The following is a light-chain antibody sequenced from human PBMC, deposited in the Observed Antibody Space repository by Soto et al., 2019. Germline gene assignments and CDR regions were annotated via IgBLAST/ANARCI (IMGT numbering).Light chain of an antibody. J-gene: IGKJ4*01. CDR3: QKYDSAPLT. CDR2: AAS. Sequence: DIQMTQSPSSLSASVGDRVTITCRASQDISNYLAWYQQKAGKVPKLLIYAASTLQSGVPSRFTGSASGTDFTLTISSLQPEDVATYYCQKYDSAPLTFGGGTNVEIK. V-gene: IGKV1-27*01. CDR1: QDISNY.